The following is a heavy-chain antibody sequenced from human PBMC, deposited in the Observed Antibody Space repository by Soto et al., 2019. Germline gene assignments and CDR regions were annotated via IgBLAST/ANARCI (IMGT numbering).Heavy chain of an antibody. CDR2: ISYDGSNK. CDR1: GFTFSSYG. V-gene: IGHV3-30*03. D-gene: IGHD6-13*01. Sequence: QVQLVESGGGVVQPGRSLRLSCAASGFTFSSYGMHWVRQAPGKGLEWVAVISYDGSNKYYADSVKGRFTISRDNSKNMLYMQMNSLRAEDTAVYYCPRSSVDYSSSWYAFDYWGQGTLDTVSS. CDR3: PRSSVDYSSSWYAFDY. J-gene: IGHJ4*02.